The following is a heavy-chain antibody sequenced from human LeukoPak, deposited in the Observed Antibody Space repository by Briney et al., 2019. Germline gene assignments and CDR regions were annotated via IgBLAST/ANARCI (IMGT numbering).Heavy chain of an antibody. J-gene: IGHJ4*02. CDR1: GGSISSYY. CDR3: ARERGYSYGYVVRGYYFDY. CDR2: IYYSGST. Sequence: PSETLSLTCTVSGGSISSYYWSWIRQPPGKGLEWIGYIYYSGSTNYNPSLKSRVTISVDTSKNQFSLKLSSVTAADTAVYYCARERGYSYGYVVRGYYFDYWGQGTLVTVSS. V-gene: IGHV4-59*12. D-gene: IGHD5-18*01.